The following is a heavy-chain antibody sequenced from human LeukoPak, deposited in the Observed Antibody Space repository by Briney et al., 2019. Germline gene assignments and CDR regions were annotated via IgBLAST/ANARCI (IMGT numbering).Heavy chain of an antibody. V-gene: IGHV3-21*01. CDR1: GSTFSSYS. J-gene: IGHJ4*02. CDR3: ARTTYYDSSGYSGIHY. CDR2: ISSSSSYI. D-gene: IGHD3-22*01. Sequence: PGGSLRLSCAASGSTFSSYSMNWVRQAPGKGLEWVSSISSSSSYIYYADSVKGRFTISRDNAKNSLYLQMNSLRAEDTAVYYCARTTYYDSSGYSGIHYWGQGTLVTVSS.